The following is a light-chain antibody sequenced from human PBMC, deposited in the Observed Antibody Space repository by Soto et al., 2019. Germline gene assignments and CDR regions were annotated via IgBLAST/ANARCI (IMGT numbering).Light chain of an antibody. Sequence: SVLTQPPSASGTPGQRVTISCTGSSSDIGSNYVYWYQQLPEMAPKLLIYKNDQRPSGISERFSGSKSGTSASLAISGLRTEDEANYYCASWDDTLSGRVFGGGTKLTVL. J-gene: IGLJ3*02. CDR3: ASWDDTLSGRV. CDR2: KND. CDR1: SSDIGSNY. V-gene: IGLV1-47*01.